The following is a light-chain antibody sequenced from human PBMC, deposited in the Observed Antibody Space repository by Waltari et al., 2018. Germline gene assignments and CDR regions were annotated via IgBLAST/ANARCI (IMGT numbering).Light chain of an antibody. CDR1: SSDVGANNF. CDR3: CSCVGRNIYWV. V-gene: IGLV2-11*01. Sequence: SALTQPRSVSGSPGQSVTISCTGTSSDVGANNFFSWYQHPPDNAPKPIIYDINKRPSGVPDRFSGSKSGNTASLTISGLQAEDEADYYCCSCVGRNIYWVFGGGTKLTVL. CDR2: DIN. J-gene: IGLJ3*02.